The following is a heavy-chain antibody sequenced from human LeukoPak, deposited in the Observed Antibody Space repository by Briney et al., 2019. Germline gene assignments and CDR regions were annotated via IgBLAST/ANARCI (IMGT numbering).Heavy chain of an antibody. CDR3: ASEISSAVHY. Sequence: SETLSLTCAVYGGSFSGYYWSWIRQPPGKGLEWIGSVFYSGTTYYTPSLRGRVALSVDTSKNQFSLKLSSVTAADTAVYYCASEISSAVHYWGQGTLVTVSS. CDR1: GGSFSGYY. J-gene: IGHJ4*02. V-gene: IGHV4-34*12. D-gene: IGHD6-13*01. CDR2: VFYSGTT.